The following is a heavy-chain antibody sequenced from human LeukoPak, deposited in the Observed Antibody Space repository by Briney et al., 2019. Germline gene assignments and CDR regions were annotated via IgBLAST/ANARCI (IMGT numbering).Heavy chain of an antibody. Sequence: ASVKASCKASGYTFRNYDILWVRQAPGQGLEWMGWVSPYNDNTNYAQNFQGRVTMTTDTSTNLAYMELRSLRYDDTAVYYCAREGHDYGDNTPDYWGRGTLVTVSS. V-gene: IGHV1-18*01. J-gene: IGHJ4*02. CDR2: VSPYNDNT. D-gene: IGHD4-17*01. CDR3: AREGHDYGDNTPDY. CDR1: GYTFRNYD.